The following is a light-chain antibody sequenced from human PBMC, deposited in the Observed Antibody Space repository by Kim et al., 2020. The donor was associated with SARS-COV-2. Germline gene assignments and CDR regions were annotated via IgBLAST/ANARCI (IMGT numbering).Light chain of an antibody. CDR1: KLGDKY. CDR2: QDS. V-gene: IGLV3-1*01. CDR3: QAWVSSTHWV. Sequence: SYELTQPPSVSVSPGQTASITCSGDKLGDKYACWYQQKPGQSPVLVIYQDSKRPSGIPERFSGSNSGNTATLTISGAQAMDKADYYCQAWVSSTHWVFGGGTKLTVL. J-gene: IGLJ3*02.